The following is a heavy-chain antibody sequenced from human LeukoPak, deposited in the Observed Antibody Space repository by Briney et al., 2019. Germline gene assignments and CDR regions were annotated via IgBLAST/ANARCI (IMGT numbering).Heavy chain of an antibody. CDR2: IYYSGST. CDR1: GGSISSGNW. V-gene: IGHV4-4*02. J-gene: IGHJ4*02. Sequence: SETLSLTCVVSGGSISSGNWWSWVRQPPGKGLEWIGSIYYSGSTYYNPSLKSRVTISVDTSKNQFSLKLSSVTAADTAVHYCARGHCFGGDCYFDYWGPGTLVTVSS. CDR3: ARGHCFGGDCYFDY. D-gene: IGHD2-21*02.